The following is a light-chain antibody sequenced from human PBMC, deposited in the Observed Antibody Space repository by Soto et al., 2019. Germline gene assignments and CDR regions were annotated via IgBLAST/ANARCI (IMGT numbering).Light chain of an antibody. Sequence: QSALTQPASVSRSPGQSITISCTGTSSDVGGYDFVSWYQHHPGKAPKLMIYEVSTRPSGVSNRFSGSKSGNTASLTISGLQAEDEADYYCSSYTSDWGVFGTGTKLTVL. CDR1: SSDVGGYDF. CDR2: EVS. J-gene: IGLJ1*01. V-gene: IGLV2-14*01. CDR3: SSYTSDWGV.